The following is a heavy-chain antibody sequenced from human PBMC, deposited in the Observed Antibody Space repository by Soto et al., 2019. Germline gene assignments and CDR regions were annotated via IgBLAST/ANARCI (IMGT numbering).Heavy chain of an antibody. V-gene: IGHV4-59*01. CDR2: IYYSGST. D-gene: IGHD3-3*01. Sequence: SETLSLTCTVSGGSISSYYWSWIRQPPGKGLEWIGYIYYSGSTNYNPSLKSRFTISVDTSKNQYSLKLSSVTAADTAVYYCSRGYRAIFRVVGPFLWFDPLGHVTRVTVSS. CDR1: GGSISSYY. CDR3: SRGYRAIFRVVGPFLWFDP. J-gene: IGHJ5*02.